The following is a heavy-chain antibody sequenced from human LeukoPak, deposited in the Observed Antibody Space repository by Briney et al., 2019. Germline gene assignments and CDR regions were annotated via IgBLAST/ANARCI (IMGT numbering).Heavy chain of an antibody. J-gene: IGHJ5*02. Sequence: SETLSLTCTVSGGSISSSSYYWGWMRQPPGKGLEWIAYIHYSGSTHYNPSLKSRVTMSLDTSRNQISLKLSSVTAADTAVYYCAGRRVSEATLGLSDNWLGPWGQGTLVTVSS. CDR3: AGRRVSEATLGLSDNWLGP. CDR1: GGSISSSSYY. V-gene: IGHV4-61*05. D-gene: IGHD2-8*01. CDR2: IHYSGST.